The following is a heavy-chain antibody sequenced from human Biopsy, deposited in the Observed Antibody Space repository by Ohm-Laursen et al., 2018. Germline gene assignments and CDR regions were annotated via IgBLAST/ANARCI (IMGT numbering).Heavy chain of an antibody. Sequence: GTLSLTCSVSGGSMTGYERSWIRLAPGKGLEWIGYIYYSGGTKYNPFLASRVTFSVDMSKSQFSLKLYSVTAADTAVYYCARVEAGTYDALDIWGQGTLVAVSA. CDR3: ARVEAGTYDALDI. CDR1: GGSMTGYE. J-gene: IGHJ3*02. D-gene: IGHD1-26*01. CDR2: IYYSGGT. V-gene: IGHV4-59*01.